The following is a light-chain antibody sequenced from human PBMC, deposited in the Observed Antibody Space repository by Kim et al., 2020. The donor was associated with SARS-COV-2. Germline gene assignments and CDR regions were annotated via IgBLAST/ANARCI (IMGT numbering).Light chain of an antibody. CDR2: RAS. J-gene: IGKJ1*01. V-gene: IGKV1-5*03. Sequence: SVGDRVTITCRASHSINDFLAWYQQKPGKAPKLLIYRASTLQSGVPSRFSGNGSGTEFTLTINSLQPDDSATYYCQQYNSYSQTWTFGQGTKLEI. CDR3: QQYNSYSQTWT. CDR1: HSINDF.